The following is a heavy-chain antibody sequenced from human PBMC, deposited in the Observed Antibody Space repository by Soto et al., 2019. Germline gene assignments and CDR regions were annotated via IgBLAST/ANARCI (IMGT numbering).Heavy chain of an antibody. Sequence: ASVKVSCKASGYTFTACGISCVRQAPGQGLEWMGWTSIYNGHTEYSPKFLGRVVMTTDTSADTAYLELKSLRPDDAALYYCARWDDYGASDQYHFDQWGQGTLVTVSS. V-gene: IGHV1-18*01. CDR3: ARWDDYGASDQYHFDQ. CDR1: GYTFTACG. D-gene: IGHD4-17*01. J-gene: IGHJ4*02. CDR2: TSIYNGHT.